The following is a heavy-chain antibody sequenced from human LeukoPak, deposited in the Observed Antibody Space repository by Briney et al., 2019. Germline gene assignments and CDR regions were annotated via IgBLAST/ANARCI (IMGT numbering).Heavy chain of an antibody. V-gene: IGHV4-59*01. Sequence: PSETLSLTCTVSGGSISSYYWSWLRQPPGKGLEWIGYIYYSGSTNYNPSLTSRVTISVDTSKNQFSLKLSSVTAADTAVYYCARARDGYNTDWGQGTLVTVSS. J-gene: IGHJ4*02. CDR1: GGSISSYY. CDR3: ARARDGYNTD. D-gene: IGHD5-24*01. CDR2: IYYSGST.